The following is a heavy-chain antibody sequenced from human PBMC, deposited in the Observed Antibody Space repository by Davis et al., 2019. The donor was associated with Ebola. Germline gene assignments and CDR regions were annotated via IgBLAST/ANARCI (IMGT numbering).Heavy chain of an antibody. Sequence: ASVKVSCKASGGTFSSYAISWVRQAPGQGLEWMGWISAYNGNTNYAQKLQGRVTMTTDTSTSTAYMELRSLRSDDTAVYYCARDPGSSGWYDLYEYWGQGTLVTVSS. J-gene: IGHJ4*02. D-gene: IGHD6-19*01. CDR3: ARDPGSSGWYDLYEY. V-gene: IGHV1-18*01. CDR1: GGTFSSYA. CDR2: ISAYNGNT.